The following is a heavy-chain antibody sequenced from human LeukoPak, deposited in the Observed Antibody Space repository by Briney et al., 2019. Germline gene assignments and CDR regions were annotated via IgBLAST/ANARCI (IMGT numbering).Heavy chain of an antibody. D-gene: IGHD2-2*01. V-gene: IGHV5-10-1*01. CDR2: IDPSDSYT. J-gene: IGHJ4*02. Sequence: GESLKISCKGSGYSFTSYWISWVRQVPGKGLEWMGRIDPSDSYTNYSPSFQGHVTISADKSISTAYLQWSSLKASDTAMYYCAVECSSTSCRVDYWGQGTLVTVSS. CDR1: GYSFTSYW. CDR3: AVECSSTSCRVDY.